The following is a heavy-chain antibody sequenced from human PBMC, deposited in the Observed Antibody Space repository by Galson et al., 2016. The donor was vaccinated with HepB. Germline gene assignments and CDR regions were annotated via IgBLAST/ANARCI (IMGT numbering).Heavy chain of an antibody. J-gene: IGHJ6*02. CDR1: GYSFTNYW. V-gene: IGHV5-51*01. CDR3: ARSNDTYYYDSRGYYKYAMDV. CDR2: IYPGDSDT. D-gene: IGHD3-22*01. Sequence: QSGAEVKKPGQSLKISCKGFGYSFTNYWIGWVRQMPGKGLEWMGIIYPGDSDTTYSPPFQGQVTISADKSISTAYLQWSSLKASDTAMYYCARSNDTYYYDSRGYYKYAMDVWGQGTTGTVSS.